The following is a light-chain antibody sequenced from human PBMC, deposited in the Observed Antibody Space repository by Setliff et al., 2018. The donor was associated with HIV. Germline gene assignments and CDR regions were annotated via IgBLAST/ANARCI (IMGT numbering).Light chain of an antibody. CDR1: SSDVGGYNY. CDR3: CSYAGSYTSLYV. V-gene: IGLV2-11*01. J-gene: IGLJ1*01. CDR2: DVT. Sequence: ALTQPRSVSGSPGQSVTISCTGTSSDVGGYNYVSWYQHLPGKAPKLMIYDVTTRPSGVPDRFSGSKSGNTASLTISGLQSEDEADYYCCSYAGSYTSLYVFGTGTKVTVL.